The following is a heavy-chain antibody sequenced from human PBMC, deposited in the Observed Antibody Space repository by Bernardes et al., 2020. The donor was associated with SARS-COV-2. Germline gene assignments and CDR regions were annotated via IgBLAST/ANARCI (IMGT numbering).Heavy chain of an antibody. CDR1: GFTFRSYA. D-gene: IGHD3-10*01. V-gene: IGHV3-30-3*01. Sequence: GGSLRLSCAASGFTFRSYAMHWVRQAPGKGLEWVAVISYDGSNKYYADSVKGRFTISRDNSKNTLYLQMNSLRAEDTAVYYCAREGKYGSGSYYAGIAVAGLDYWGQGTLVTVSS. J-gene: IGHJ4*02. CDR2: ISYDGSNK. CDR3: AREGKYGSGSYYAGIAVAGLDY.